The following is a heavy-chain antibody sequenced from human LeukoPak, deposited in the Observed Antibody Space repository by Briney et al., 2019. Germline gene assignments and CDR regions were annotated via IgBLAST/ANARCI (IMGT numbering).Heavy chain of an antibody. D-gene: IGHD3-10*01. Sequence: GGSLRLSCAASRFTFSSYSMNWVRQAPGKGLEWVSSISSSSSYIYYADSVKGRFTISRDNAKNSLYLQMNSLRAEDTAVYYCARFKMGYGSGSYLGTYYMDVWGKGTTVTVSS. CDR3: ARFKMGYGSGSYLGTYYMDV. J-gene: IGHJ6*03. CDR1: RFTFSSYS. CDR2: ISSSSSYI. V-gene: IGHV3-21*01.